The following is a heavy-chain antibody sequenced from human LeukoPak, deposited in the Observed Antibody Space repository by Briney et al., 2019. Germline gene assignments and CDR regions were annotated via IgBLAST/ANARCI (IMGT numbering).Heavy chain of an antibody. D-gene: IGHD3-10*01. Sequence: KSSETLSLTCTVSGGSISSYYWSWIRQPPGKGLEWIGYTYYSGSTNYNPSLKSRVTISVDTSKNQFSLKLSSVTAADTAVYYCARVEEGYGSGRRENYYYYYMDVWGKGTTVTISS. CDR2: TYYSGST. J-gene: IGHJ6*03. V-gene: IGHV4-59*01. CDR3: ARVEEGYGSGRRENYYYYYMDV. CDR1: GGSISSYY.